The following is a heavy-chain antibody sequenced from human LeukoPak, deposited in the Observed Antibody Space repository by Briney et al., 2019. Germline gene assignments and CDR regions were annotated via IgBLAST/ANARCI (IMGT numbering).Heavy chain of an antibody. Sequence: PSETLSLTCTVSGGSISSGDYYWSWIRQPPGQGLEWIGYIYYSGSHYYNPSLKSRVTITVDTSKNQFSLKLSSVTAADTAVYYCARRRDGYKYYYYYYMDVWGKGTTVTVSS. D-gene: IGHD5-24*01. V-gene: IGHV4-30-4*08. CDR2: IYYSGSH. CDR1: GGSISSGDYY. J-gene: IGHJ6*03. CDR3: ARRRDGYKYYYYYYMDV.